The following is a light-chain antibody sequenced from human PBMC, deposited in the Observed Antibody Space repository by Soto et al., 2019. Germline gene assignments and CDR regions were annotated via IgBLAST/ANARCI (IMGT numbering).Light chain of an antibody. CDR3: SSYAGSNNF. V-gene: IGLV2-8*01. Sequence: QSVLTQPPSASGPPGQSVTISCTGTSSDVGGYNYVSWYQQHPGKAPKLMIYEVSKRPSGVPDRFSGSKSGNTASLTVSGLQAEDEADYYCSSYAGSNNFFGTGTKVTVL. CDR1: SSDVGGYNY. J-gene: IGLJ1*01. CDR2: EVS.